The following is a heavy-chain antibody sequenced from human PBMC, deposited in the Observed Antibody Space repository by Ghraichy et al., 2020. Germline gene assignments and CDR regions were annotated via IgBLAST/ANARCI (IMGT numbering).Heavy chain of an antibody. V-gene: IGHV4-61*01. CDR3: VRQSTLGYFDY. CDR2: IYYRGTT. Sequence: SETLSLTCTVSSVSVSSGSYYWSWIRQSPGKTLESIGYIYYRGTTNYNPSLKSRVSISVDTSKNQFSLKLSSVTVTDTAVYYCVRQSTLGYFDYWGQGTLVTVSS. J-gene: IGHJ4*02. CDR1: SVSVSSGSYY.